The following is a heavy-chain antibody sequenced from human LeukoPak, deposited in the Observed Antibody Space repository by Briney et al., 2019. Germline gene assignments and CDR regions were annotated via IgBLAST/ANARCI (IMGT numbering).Heavy chain of an antibody. J-gene: IGHJ6*02. V-gene: IGHV1-69*13. D-gene: IGHD6-19*01. CDR1: GGTFSSYA. CDR3: ARYSSGWYLDYYYGMDV. Sequence: SVKVSCKASGGTFSSYAISWVRQAPGQGLEWMGGIIPIFGTANYAQKFQGRVTITADGSTSTAYMELSSLRSEDTAVYYCARYSSGWYLDYYYGMDVWGQGTTVTVSS. CDR2: IIPIFGTA.